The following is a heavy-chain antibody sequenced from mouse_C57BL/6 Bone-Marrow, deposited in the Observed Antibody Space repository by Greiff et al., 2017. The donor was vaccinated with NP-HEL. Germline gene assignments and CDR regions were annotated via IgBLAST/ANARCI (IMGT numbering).Heavy chain of an antibody. Sequence: EVQGVESGGGLVKPGGSLKLSCAASGFTFSSYAMSWVRQTPEKRLEWVATISDGGSYTYYPDNVKGRFTISRDNAKNNRYLQMSHLKSEDTAMYYCARDDDGYAYAMDYWGQGTSVTVSS. J-gene: IGHJ4*01. D-gene: IGHD2-3*01. CDR2: ISDGGSYT. CDR3: ARDDDGYAYAMDY. CDR1: GFTFSSYA. V-gene: IGHV5-4*01.